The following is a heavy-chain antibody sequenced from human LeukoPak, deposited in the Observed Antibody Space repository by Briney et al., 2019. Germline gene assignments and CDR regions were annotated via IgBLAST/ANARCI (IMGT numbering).Heavy chain of an antibody. CDR3: ARSPPHPVLRYFDWSARKYYFDY. D-gene: IGHD3-9*01. J-gene: IGHJ4*01. CDR1: GGSFSGYY. CDR2: INHSGST. Sequence: PSETLSLTCAVYGGSFSGYYWSWIRQPPGKGLEWIGEINHSGSTNYNPSLKSRVTISVDTSKNQFSLKLSSVTAADTAVYYCARSPPHPVLRYFDWSARKYYFDYWGQEPWSPSPQ. V-gene: IGHV4-34*01.